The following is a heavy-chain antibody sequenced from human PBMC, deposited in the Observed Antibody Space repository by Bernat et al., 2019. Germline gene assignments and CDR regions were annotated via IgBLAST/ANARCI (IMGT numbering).Heavy chain of an antibody. CDR3: ARLDTVTTGGGLPRGDY. J-gene: IGHJ4*02. Sequence: QVQLVESGGGLVKPGGSLRLSCAASGFTFSDYYMSWIRQAPGKGLDWVSYISSSSSTIYYADSVKDRFTISRDNAKNSLYLQMNSLRDEDTAVYYCARLDTVTTGGGLPRGDYWGQGTLVTVSS. CDR1: GFTFSDYY. V-gene: IGHV3-11*04. CDR2: ISSSSSTI. D-gene: IGHD4-17*01.